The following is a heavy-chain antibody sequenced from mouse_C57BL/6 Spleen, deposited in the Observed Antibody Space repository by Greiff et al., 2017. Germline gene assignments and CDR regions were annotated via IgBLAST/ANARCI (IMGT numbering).Heavy chain of an antibody. Sequence: QVTLKESGPGILQPSQTLSLTCSFSGFSLRTFGMGVGWIRQPSGKGLEWLAHIWWDDDKYYNPALKSRLTISKDTSKNQVFLKIANVDTADTATYYWARIPDYYGSSYYFDYWGQGTTLTVSS. CDR1: GFSLRTFGMG. D-gene: IGHD1-1*01. J-gene: IGHJ2*01. V-gene: IGHV8-8*01. CDR3: ARIPDYYGSSYYFDY. CDR2: IWWDDDK.